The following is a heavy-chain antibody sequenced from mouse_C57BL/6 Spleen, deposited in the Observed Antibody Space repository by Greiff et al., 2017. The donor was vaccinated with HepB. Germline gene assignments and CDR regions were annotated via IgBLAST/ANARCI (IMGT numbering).Heavy chain of an antibody. CDR2: IDPSDSYT. V-gene: IGHV1-59*01. D-gene: IGHD1-1*01. CDR1: GYTFTSYW. CDR3: ARDYGSSGCYFDV. J-gene: IGHJ1*03. Sequence: VQLQQPGAELVRPGTSVKLSCKASGYTFTSYWMHWVKQRPGQGLEWIGVIDPSDSYTNYNQKFKGKATLTVDTSSSTAYMQLSSLTSEDSAVYYCARDYGSSGCYFDVWGTGTTVTVSS.